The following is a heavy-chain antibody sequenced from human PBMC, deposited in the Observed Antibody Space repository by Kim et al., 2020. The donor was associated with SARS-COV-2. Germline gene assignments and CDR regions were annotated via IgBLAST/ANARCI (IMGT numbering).Heavy chain of an antibody. V-gene: IGHV4-39*01. CDR1: GGSISSSSYY. CDR3: ARRGRRIVATISAFDI. J-gene: IGHJ3*02. CDR2: IYYSGST. D-gene: IGHD5-12*01. Sequence: SETLSLTCTVSGGSISSSSYYWGWIRQPPGKGLEWIGSIYYSGSTYYNPSLKSRVTISVDTSKNQFSLKLSSVTAADTAVYYCARRGRRIVATISAFDIWGQGTMVTVSS.